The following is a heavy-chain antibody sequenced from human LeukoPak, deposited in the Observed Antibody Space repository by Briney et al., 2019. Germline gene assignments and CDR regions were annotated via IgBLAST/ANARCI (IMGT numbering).Heavy chain of an antibody. J-gene: IGHJ4*02. V-gene: IGHV1-18*01. CDR3: ARDQRSSCTGGTCYYFDY. CDR1: GYRVTSYG. CDR2: ISGYNGDT. D-gene: IGHD2-15*01. Sequence: ASVKVSCKASGYRVTSYGISWVRQAPGQGLEWVGWISGYNGDTNSARKLQGRVTMTTDTSTSTAYMELRSLISDDTAVYYCARDQRSSCTGGTCYYFDYWGQGTLVTVSP.